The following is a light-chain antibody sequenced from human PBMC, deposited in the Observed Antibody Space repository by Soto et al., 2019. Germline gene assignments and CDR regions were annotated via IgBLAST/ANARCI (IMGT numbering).Light chain of an antibody. V-gene: IGKV3-15*01. Sequence: EIVMTQSPATLSVSPGERATLSCRASQSVRSNLAWYQQKPGQGPRLLIYGASTRATGIPARFSGRGSGTEFSLTISSLQSEDVAVYYCQQYNDWPRAFGQGTKVEI. CDR3: QQYNDWPRA. CDR2: GAS. CDR1: QSVRSN. J-gene: IGKJ1*01.